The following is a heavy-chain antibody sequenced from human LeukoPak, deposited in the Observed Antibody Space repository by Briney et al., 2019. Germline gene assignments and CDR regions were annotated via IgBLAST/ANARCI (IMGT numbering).Heavy chain of an antibody. CDR3: VRLVDSNCYHEVLLGRDY. D-gene: IGHD6-13*01. CDR2: IYYSGRT. J-gene: IGHJ4*02. CDR1: GGSISSRPYC. V-gene: IGHV4-39*01. Sequence: SETLSLTCTVSGGSISSRPYCWGWIRQPPGKGLEWIGSIYYSGRTYYKPSLKNRVTMSVDTSKNQFSLKLNSVTAADTAVYYCVRLVDSNCYHEVLLGRDYWGQGTLVTVSS.